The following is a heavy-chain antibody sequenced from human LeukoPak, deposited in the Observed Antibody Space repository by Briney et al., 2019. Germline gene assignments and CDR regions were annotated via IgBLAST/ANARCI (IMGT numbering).Heavy chain of an antibody. J-gene: IGHJ4*02. CDR2: IYYNGNT. CDR3: ARDRGVHYDSGGYFDY. CDR1: GGSISSRSYY. D-gene: IGHD3-10*01. Sequence: PSGTLSLTCIVSGGSISSRSYYWGWIRQPPGKGLEWIGSIYYNGNTYYNPSLQSRVTISVDTSKTQFSLMLSSVTVADTAVYYCARDRGVHYDSGGYFDYWGQGTLVTVSS. V-gene: IGHV4-39*07.